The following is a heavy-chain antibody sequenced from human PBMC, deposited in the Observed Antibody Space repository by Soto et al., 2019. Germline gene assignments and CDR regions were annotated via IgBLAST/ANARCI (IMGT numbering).Heavy chain of an antibody. Sequence: QVQLVESGGGVVQPGRSLRLPCAASGFTFSSYAMHWVRQAPGKGLEWVAVISYDGSNKYYADSVKGRFTISRDNSKNTLYLQMNSLRAEDTAVYYCARDHPLYDYVWGSYRQPYYYYGMDVWGQGTTVTVSS. J-gene: IGHJ6*02. CDR2: ISYDGSNK. CDR1: GFTFSSYA. V-gene: IGHV3-30-3*01. D-gene: IGHD3-16*02. CDR3: ARDHPLYDYVWGSYRQPYYYYGMDV.